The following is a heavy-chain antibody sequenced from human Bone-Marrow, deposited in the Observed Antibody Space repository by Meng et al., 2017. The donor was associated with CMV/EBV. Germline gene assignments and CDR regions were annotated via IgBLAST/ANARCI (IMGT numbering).Heavy chain of an antibody. CDR2: INHSGST. Sequence: ESLKISCAVYGGSFSGYYWSWIRQPPGKGLEWIGEINHSGSTNYNPSLKSRVTISVDTSKNQFSLKLSSVTAADTAVYYCARLGYSYGDVWGQGTTVTVSS. CDR1: GGSFSGYY. J-gene: IGHJ6*02. D-gene: IGHD5-18*01. V-gene: IGHV4-34*01. CDR3: ARLGYSYGDV.